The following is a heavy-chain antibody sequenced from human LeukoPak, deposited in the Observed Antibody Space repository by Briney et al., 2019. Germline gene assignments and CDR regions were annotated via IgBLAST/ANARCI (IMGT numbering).Heavy chain of an antibody. J-gene: IGHJ4*02. Sequence: GGSLRLSCAASGFTFSGSALHWVRQASGKGLEWVGRIRSTANGYATAYAASVKGRFTISRDDSKNTAYLQMNSLRAEDTAVYYCAKDQVRAPVVVIAPFDYWGQGTLVTVSS. V-gene: IGHV3-73*01. D-gene: IGHD3-22*01. CDR2: IRSTANGYAT. CDR3: AKDQVRAPVVVIAPFDY. CDR1: GFTFSGSA.